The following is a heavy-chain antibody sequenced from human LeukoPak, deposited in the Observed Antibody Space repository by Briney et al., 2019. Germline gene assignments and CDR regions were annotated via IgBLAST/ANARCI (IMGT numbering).Heavy chain of an antibody. Sequence: GGSLRLSCAASGFTFSSYAMSWVRQAPGKGLEWVSAISGSGGSTYYADSVKGRFTISRDNAKNSLYLQMNSLRAEDTAVYYCARAVSGSGWYLKDYYYYYMDVWGKGTTVTVSS. V-gene: IGHV3-23*01. J-gene: IGHJ6*03. CDR1: GFTFSSYA. D-gene: IGHD6-19*01. CDR2: ISGSGGST. CDR3: ARAVSGSGWYLKDYYYYYMDV.